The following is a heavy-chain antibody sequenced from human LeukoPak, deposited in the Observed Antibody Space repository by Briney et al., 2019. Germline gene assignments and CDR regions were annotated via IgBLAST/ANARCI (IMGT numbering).Heavy chain of an antibody. D-gene: IGHD5-18*01. CDR1: GGAISSGY. Sequence: PSETLSLTCSVSGGAISSGYLSWIRQPPGKGLEWIGYIYYSGRTNYNPSLKSRVTISVDTSKNQFSLKLSSVTAADTAVYYCARRVPYSYGSYFDYWGQGTLVTVSS. CDR2: IYYSGRT. CDR3: ARRVPYSYGSYFDY. V-gene: IGHV4-59*08. J-gene: IGHJ4*02.